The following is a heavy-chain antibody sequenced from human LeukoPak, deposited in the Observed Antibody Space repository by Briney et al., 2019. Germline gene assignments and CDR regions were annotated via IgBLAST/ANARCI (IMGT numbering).Heavy chain of an antibody. J-gene: IGHJ4*02. Sequence: GGSLRLSCAASGFTFSSYGMHWVRQAPGKGLEWVAVISYDGSNKYYADSVKGRFTISRDNSKNTLYLQMNSLRAEDTAVYYCAKPVDRTLMAGYWGKGTLVTVSS. V-gene: IGHV3-30*18. CDR2: ISYDGSNK. D-gene: IGHD6-19*01. CDR1: GFTFSSYG. CDR3: AKPVDRTLMAGY.